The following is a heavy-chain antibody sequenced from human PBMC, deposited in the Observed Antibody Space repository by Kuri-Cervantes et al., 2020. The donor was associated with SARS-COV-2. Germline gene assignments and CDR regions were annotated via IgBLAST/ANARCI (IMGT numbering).Heavy chain of an antibody. D-gene: IGHD3-3*01. CDR2: ISYDGNNK. CDR1: GFTFSSYG. J-gene: IGHJ6*02. Sequence: GESLKISCAASGFTFSSYGMHWVRQAPGKGLAWVAVISYDGNNKYYADSVKGRFTISRDDSKNTLYLQMNSLRVEDTAVYYCAREFHDFWSGYYGPYYFYAMDVWGQGTTVTVSS. V-gene: IGHV3-30*19. CDR3: AREFHDFWSGYYGPYYFYAMDV.